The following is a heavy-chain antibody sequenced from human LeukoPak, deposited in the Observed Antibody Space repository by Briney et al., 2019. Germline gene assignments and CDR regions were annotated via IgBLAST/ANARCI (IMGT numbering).Heavy chain of an antibody. CDR3: ARAPGDSSGYYYVPYYYYGMDV. V-gene: IGHV3-23*01. CDR2: ISNSGGST. J-gene: IGHJ6*02. CDR1: GFTFSSYV. D-gene: IGHD3-22*01. Sequence: PGGSLRLSCAASGFTFSSYVMSWVRQAPGKGLEWVSSISNSGGSTYYADSVKGRFTISRDNSKNTLYPQMNSLRAEDTAVYYCARAPGDSSGYYYVPYYYYGMDVWGQGTTVTVSS.